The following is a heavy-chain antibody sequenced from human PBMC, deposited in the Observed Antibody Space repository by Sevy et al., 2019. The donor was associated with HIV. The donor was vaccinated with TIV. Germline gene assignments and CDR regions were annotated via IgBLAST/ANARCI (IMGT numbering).Heavy chain of an antibody. V-gene: IGHV3-49*03. D-gene: IGHD3-10*01. CDR1: GFTFGDYA. CDR2: IRSKAYGGTT. CDR3: TRDYMGMVRGVIIAY. J-gene: IGHJ4*02. Sequence: GGSLRLSCTASGFTFGDYAMSWFRQAPGKGLEWVGFIRSKAYGGTTEYAASVKGRFTIPREDSKSIAYLQMNSLKTEDTAVYYCTRDYMGMVRGVIIAYWGQGTLVTVSS.